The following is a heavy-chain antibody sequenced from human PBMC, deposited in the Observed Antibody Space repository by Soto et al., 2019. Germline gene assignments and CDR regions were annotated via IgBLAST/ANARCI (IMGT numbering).Heavy chain of an antibody. D-gene: IGHD3-22*01. CDR3: ARYPSKSSGYYPFDY. V-gene: IGHV1-69*13. Sequence: ASVKVSCKASGGTFSSYAISWVRQAPGQGLEWMGGIIPIFGTANYAQKFQGRVTITADESTSTAYMELSSLRSEDTTVYYSARYPSKSSGYYPFDYWGQGTLVTVSS. J-gene: IGHJ4*02. CDR2: IIPIFGTA. CDR1: GGTFSSYA.